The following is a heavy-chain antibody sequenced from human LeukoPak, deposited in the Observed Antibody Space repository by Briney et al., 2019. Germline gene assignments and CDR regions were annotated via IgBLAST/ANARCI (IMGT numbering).Heavy chain of an antibody. Sequence: ASVKVSCKASGYMFSSYGITWVRQAPGQGLEWMGWISAYNGNTKSAQNLQGRVIMTTDTSTNTAHMELRSLRSDDTAVYYCARIASDGSGTNHYWGQGTQVIVSS. D-gene: IGHD3-10*01. V-gene: IGHV1-18*01. J-gene: IGHJ4*02. CDR2: ISAYNGNT. CDR1: GYMFSSYG. CDR3: ARIASDGSGTNHY.